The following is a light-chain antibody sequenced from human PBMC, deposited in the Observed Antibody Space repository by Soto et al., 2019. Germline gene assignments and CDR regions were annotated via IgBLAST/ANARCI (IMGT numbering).Light chain of an antibody. CDR2: EVS. J-gene: IGLJ2*01. CDR3: SSYAGSLV. V-gene: IGLV2-8*01. CDR1: SSDVGGYNY. Sequence: QSALTQPPSASGSPGQSVTISCTGTSSDVGGYNYVSWYQQHPGKAPKLMIYEVSKRPSGVPDRFSGSKSGNTASLTVSGLQADDEAAYYCSSYAGSLVFGGGTQLTVL.